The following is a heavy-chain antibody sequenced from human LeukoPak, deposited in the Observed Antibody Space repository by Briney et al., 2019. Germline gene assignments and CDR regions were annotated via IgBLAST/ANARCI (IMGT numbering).Heavy chain of an antibody. CDR2: INAGNGNT. Sequence: GASVTVSCTASGYTFTSYAMHWVRQAPGQRLEWMGWINAGNGNTKYSQKFQGRVSITRDTSASTAYMELSSLRSEDTAVYYCARESAKNWFDPWGQGTLVTVSS. CDR3: ARESAKNWFDP. J-gene: IGHJ5*02. V-gene: IGHV1-3*01. CDR1: GYTFTSYA.